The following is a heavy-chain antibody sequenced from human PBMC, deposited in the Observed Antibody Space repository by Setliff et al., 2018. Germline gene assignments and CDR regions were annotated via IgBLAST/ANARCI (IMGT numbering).Heavy chain of an antibody. V-gene: IGHV4-34*01. CDR3: ARVTGFSYMDV. CDR2: ITHTGTTGST. D-gene: IGHD3-3*01. CDR1: GGTFTYYY. J-gene: IGHJ6*03. Sequence: PSETLSLTCAASGGTFTYYYWTWIRQSPAKGLEWIGEITHTGTTGSTKYNPSLKSRVTMSIDTSKNQFSLKLTSVTAADTAVYYCARVTGFSYMDVWGKGTTVTVSS.